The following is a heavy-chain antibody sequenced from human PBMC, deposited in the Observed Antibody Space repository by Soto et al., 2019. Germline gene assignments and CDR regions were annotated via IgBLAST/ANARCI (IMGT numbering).Heavy chain of an antibody. J-gene: IGHJ5*02. Sequence: SETLSLTCTVSGGSISSYYWSWIRQPPGKGLEWIGYIYYSGSTNYNPSLKSRVTISVDTSKNQFSLKLSSVTAADTAVYYCAGWGSYGSGSPLVDPWGQGTLVTVSS. D-gene: IGHD3-10*01. V-gene: IGHV4-59*01. CDR1: GGSISSYY. CDR3: AGWGSYGSGSPLVDP. CDR2: IYYSGST.